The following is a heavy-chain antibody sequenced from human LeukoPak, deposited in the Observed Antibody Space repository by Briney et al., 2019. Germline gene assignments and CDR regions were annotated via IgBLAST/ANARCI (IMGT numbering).Heavy chain of an antibody. D-gene: IGHD3-9*01. V-gene: IGHV3-7*03. Sequence: PGGSLRLSCADSGFTFNSYWMNWVRQAPGKGLEWVANIKRDGSEKYYVDSVKGRFTISRDNAKNSLDLQMNSLRVEDTAVYYCARDGGLYEILAEDYFGMDVWGQGTTVTVSS. CDR1: GFTFNSYW. CDR3: ARDGGLYEILAEDYFGMDV. J-gene: IGHJ6*02. CDR2: IKRDGSEK.